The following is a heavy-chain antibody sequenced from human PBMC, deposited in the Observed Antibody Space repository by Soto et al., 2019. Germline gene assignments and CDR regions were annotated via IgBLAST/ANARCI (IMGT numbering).Heavy chain of an antibody. CDR2: ISGRGANT. V-gene: IGHV3-23*01. Sequence: EVQLLESGGGLVQPGGSLRLSCAASGFTFSSYAMSWVRQAAGKGLEWVSTISGRGANTYYADSVKGRFTISRDNSKNPRYLQMNSLRAEDTAVYYCAKRSLYSSGDVDYWGQGTLVTVSS. CDR3: AKRSLYSSGDVDY. CDR1: GFTFSSYA. J-gene: IGHJ4*02. D-gene: IGHD6-19*01.